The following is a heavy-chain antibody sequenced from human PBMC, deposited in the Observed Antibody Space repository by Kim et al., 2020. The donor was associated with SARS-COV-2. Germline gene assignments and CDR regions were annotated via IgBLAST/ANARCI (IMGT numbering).Heavy chain of an antibody. Sequence: YAQKFQGRVTITADESTSTAYMELSSRRSEDTAVYYCGRARGGYYEYFQHWGQGTLVTVSS. V-gene: IGHV1-69*01. CDR3: GRARGGYYEYFQH. D-gene: IGHD1-26*01. J-gene: IGHJ1*01.